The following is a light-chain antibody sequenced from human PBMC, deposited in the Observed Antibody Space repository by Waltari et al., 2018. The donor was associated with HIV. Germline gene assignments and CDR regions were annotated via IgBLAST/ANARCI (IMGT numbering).Light chain of an antibody. J-gene: IGKJ1*01. CDR1: QSISNY. V-gene: IGKV1-39*01. Sequence: DIQMTQSPSSLSASEGDRVTITCRASQSISNYLNWYQQKPGKAPNLLIYTASSLQSGVPSRFSGSGSGTDFTLTISSLQLEDFATYYCQQSYSTPRTFGQGTKVDIK. CDR3: QQSYSTPRT. CDR2: TAS.